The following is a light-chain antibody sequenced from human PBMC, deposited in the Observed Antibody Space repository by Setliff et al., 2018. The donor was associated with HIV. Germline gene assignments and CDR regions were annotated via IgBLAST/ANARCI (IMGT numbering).Light chain of an antibody. V-gene: IGLV2-8*01. CDR1: SSDVGGYNY. Sequence: QSALTQPPSASGSPGQSVTISCTGTSSDVGGYNYVSWYQQHPGNAPKLMIYEASERPSGVPDRFSGSKSGNTASLTVSGLQAEDEADYYCSSFAGSNNLVFGGGTKVTVL. J-gene: IGLJ3*02. CDR3: SSFAGSNNLV. CDR2: EAS.